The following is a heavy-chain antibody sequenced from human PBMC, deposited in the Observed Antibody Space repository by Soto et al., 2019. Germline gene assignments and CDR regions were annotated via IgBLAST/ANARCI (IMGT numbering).Heavy chain of an antibody. V-gene: IGHV3-23*01. CDR2: ISGSGGST. CDR1: GFTFSSYA. J-gene: IGHJ4*02. Sequence: GGSLRLSCAASGFTFSSYAMSWVRQAPGKGLEWVSAISGSGGSTYYADSVKGRFTISRDNSKNTLYLQMNSLRAEDTAVYYCAKRGDYGGEFYYFDYWGQGTLVTVSS. CDR3: AKRGDYGGEFYYFDY. D-gene: IGHD4-17*01.